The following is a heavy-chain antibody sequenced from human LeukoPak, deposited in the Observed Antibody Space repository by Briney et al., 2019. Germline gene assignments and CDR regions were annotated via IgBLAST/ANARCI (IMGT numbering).Heavy chain of an antibody. CDR2: LNQDGSEK. J-gene: IGHJ4*02. V-gene: IGHV3-7*01. CDR1: GFSFSSFW. Sequence: GGSLRLSCAASGFSFSSFWMSWVRQTPRKGLEWLANLNQDGSEKYYGNSVKGRFTISRDNTKRSLYLQMNSLRAEDTAVYFCARHKGVYRETYLEYWGRGTLVTVSS. D-gene: IGHD3-10*01. CDR3: ARHKGVYRETYLEY.